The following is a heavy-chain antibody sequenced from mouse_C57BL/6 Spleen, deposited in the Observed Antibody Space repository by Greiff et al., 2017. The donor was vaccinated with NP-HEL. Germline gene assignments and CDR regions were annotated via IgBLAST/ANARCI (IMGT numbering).Heavy chain of an antibody. CDR1: GYTFTSYT. V-gene: IGHV1-4*01. J-gene: IGHJ4*01. Sequence: VQLQQSGAELARPGASVKMSCKASGYTFTSYTMHWVKQRPGQGLEWIGYINPSSGYTKYNQKFKDKATLTADKSSSTAYMQLSSLTSEDSAVYYCARWRDGSSLYYYAMDYWGQGTSVTVSS. D-gene: IGHD1-1*01. CDR3: ARWRDGSSLYYYAMDY. CDR2: INPSSGYT.